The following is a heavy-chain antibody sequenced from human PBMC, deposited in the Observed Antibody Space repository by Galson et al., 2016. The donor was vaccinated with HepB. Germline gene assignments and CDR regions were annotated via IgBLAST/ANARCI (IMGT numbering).Heavy chain of an antibody. J-gene: IGHJ3*02. Sequence: SLRLSCAASGFIFSRYWMSWVRQAPGKGLDWLANIKEDGSEKHHVDYVKGRFTISRDNAKNSLYLQMNSLRDEDTAVYYCARLRYYSDSSGYYDAFDIWGQGTMVTVSS. V-gene: IGHV3-7*04. CDR2: IKEDGSEK. CDR1: GFIFSRYW. CDR3: ARLRYYSDSSGYYDAFDI. D-gene: IGHD3-22*01.